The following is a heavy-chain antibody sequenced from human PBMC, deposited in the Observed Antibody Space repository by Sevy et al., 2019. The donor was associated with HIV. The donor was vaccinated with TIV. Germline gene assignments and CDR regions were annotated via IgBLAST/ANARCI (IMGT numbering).Heavy chain of an antibody. CDR2: ISGSGFNT. D-gene: IGHD3-22*01. Sequence: GGSLRLSCAASGFTFSNYALNWVRQVPGKGLEWVSTISGSGFNTYYGDSVKDRFTISRDNSKNTLYLQMSSLSPEDTALYYCAKDRFDGSGYYPEGAFDIWGQGTKVTVSS. J-gene: IGHJ3*02. V-gene: IGHV3-23*01. CDR1: GFTFSNYA. CDR3: AKDRFDGSGYYPEGAFDI.